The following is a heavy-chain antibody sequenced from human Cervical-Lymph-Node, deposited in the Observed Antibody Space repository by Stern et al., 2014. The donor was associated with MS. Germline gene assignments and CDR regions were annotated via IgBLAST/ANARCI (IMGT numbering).Heavy chain of an antibody. D-gene: IGHD4-23*01. J-gene: IGHJ1*01. Sequence: QLQLQESGGGVVQPGRSLRLSCVASGFTFSSYAMHWVRQAPGKGLEWVAVIWYDGSNKFYADSVKGRFTISRDNSKNTLYLQMNSLRGEDTAVYYCAREGGNTAEYFQHWGQGTLVTVSS. CDR1: GFTFSSYA. CDR3: AREGGNTAEYFQH. V-gene: IGHV3-33*01. CDR2: IWYDGSNK.